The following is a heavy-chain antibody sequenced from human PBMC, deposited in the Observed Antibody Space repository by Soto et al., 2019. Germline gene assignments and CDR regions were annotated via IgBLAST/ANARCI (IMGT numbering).Heavy chain of an antibody. Sequence: QVQLVQSGAEVKKPGASVKVSCKASGYTFTGYYMHWVRQAPGQGLEWMGWLNANSGATTYAQKFQGRVTMTRDTSISTAYMELSRLTSDDTAVYYCARALRDGYNLNPTHYWGQGTLVTVSS. CDR3: ARALRDGYNLNPTHY. V-gene: IGHV1-2*02. CDR1: GYTFTGYY. CDR2: LNANSGAT. D-gene: IGHD5-12*01. J-gene: IGHJ4*02.